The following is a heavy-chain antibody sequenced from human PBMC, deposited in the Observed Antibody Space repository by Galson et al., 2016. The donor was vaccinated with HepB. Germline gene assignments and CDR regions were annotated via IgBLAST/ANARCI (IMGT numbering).Heavy chain of an antibody. CDR2: ISSRTSTI. CDR1: GFSFTTYT. D-gene: IGHD3-16*02. Sequence: SLRLSCAASGFSFTTYTMNWVRQAPGKGLEWVSHISSRTSTIYYADSVKGRFTISRDNAKNLLYLQMNNLRDEDTAVYYCARGSNVFTFGGSIDSFDYWGQGTLVTVSS. J-gene: IGHJ4*02. V-gene: IGHV3-48*02. CDR3: ARGSNVFTFGGSIDSFDY.